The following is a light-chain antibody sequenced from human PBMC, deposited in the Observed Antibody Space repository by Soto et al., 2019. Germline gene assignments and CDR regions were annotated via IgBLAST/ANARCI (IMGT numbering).Light chain of an antibody. J-gene: IGKJ4*01. CDR3: QQLNSYPLT. CDR1: QSISSY. V-gene: IGKV1-39*01. CDR2: AAS. Sequence: DIQMTQSPSSLSASVGDRVTITFRASQSISSYLNCYQQKPGKAPKLLIYAASTLQSGVPSRFSGSGSGTDFTLTISSLQPEDFATYYCQQLNSYPLTFGGGTKVDIK.